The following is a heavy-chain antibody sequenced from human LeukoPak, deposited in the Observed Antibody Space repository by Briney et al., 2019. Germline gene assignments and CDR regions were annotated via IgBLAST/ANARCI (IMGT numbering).Heavy chain of an antibody. J-gene: IGHJ6*02. V-gene: IGHV1-8*01. CDR2: MNPNSGNT. CDR3: AIDRYLGYSGYPGLLDV. D-gene: IGHD5-12*01. CDR1: VYTFTSYD. Sequence: GSSVNVSCKACVYTFTSYDINWVGQATGQGLEWMGWMNPNSGNTGYAQKYQGRVNMTRNTSISTAYMELSSLRSGDTAVYYCAIDRYLGYSGYPGLLDVWGQGPTVTVSS.